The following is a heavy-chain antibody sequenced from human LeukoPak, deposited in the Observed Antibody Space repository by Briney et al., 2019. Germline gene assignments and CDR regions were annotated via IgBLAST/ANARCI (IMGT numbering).Heavy chain of an antibody. CDR1: GFTFTSYT. V-gene: IGHV3-30*02. CDR2: IWYDASRV. J-gene: IGHJ4*02. CDR3: ASYYGSGLFDY. Sequence: GGSPRLSCVASGFTFTSYTMHWVRQAPGKGLEWVASIWYDASRVYYADSVKGQFTISRDNSKNTLYLQMNSLRAEDTAVYYCASYYGSGLFDYWGQGTLVTVSS. D-gene: IGHD3-10*01.